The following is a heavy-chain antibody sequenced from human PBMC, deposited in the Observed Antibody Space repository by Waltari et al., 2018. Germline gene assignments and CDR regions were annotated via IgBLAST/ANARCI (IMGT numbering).Heavy chain of an antibody. CDR1: GFSFRSYW. D-gene: IGHD5-12*01. J-gene: IGHJ6*02. V-gene: IGHV3-74*01. CDR3: AREFGVLDYYYGMDV. Sequence: EVQLVESGGGLVQPGGSLRLSCAASGFSFRSYWLHWVRQAPGKGLVWVSRVNTDGSNTNYADSVKGRFTISRDNAKNTLFLQMNSLRAEDTAVYYCAREFGVLDYYYGMDVWGQGTTVTVSS. CDR2: VNTDGSNT.